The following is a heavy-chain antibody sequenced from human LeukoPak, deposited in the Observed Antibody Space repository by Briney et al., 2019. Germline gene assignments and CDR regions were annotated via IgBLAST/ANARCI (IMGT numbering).Heavy chain of an antibody. Sequence: SETLSLTCAVYGGSFSGYYWSWIRQPPGKGLEWIGEINHSGSTNYNPSLKSRVTISVDTSKNQFSLKLSSVTAADTAVYYCARIPAGLLYWYLDLWGRGTLVTVSS. CDR1: GGSFSGYY. D-gene: IGHD2-2*01. CDR2: INHSGST. V-gene: IGHV4-34*01. CDR3: ARIPAGLLYWYLDL. J-gene: IGHJ2*01.